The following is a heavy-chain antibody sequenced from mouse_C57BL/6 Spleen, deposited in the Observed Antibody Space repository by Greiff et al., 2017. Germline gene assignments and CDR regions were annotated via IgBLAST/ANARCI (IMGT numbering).Heavy chain of an antibody. CDR1: GFNIKDDY. Sequence: VQLQQSGAELVRPGASVKLSCTASGFNIKDDYMHWVKQRPEQGLEWIGWIDPENGDTEYASKFQGKATITADTSSNTAYLQLSSLTSEDTAVYYCADISYYYGSGYWGQGTTLTVSS. J-gene: IGHJ2*01. CDR3: ADISYYYGSGY. D-gene: IGHD1-1*01. V-gene: IGHV14-4*01. CDR2: IDPENGDT.